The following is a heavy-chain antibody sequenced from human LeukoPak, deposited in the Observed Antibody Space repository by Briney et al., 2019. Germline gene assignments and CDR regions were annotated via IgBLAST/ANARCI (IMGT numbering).Heavy chain of an antibody. V-gene: IGHV5-51*01. D-gene: IGHD1-1*01. CDR2: IYPGDSDT. CDR1: GYSFTSYW. CDR3: ARQIDFSNSSVVY. Sequence: RESLKISCKGSGYSFTSYWIGWVRQMPGKGLEWMGIIYPGDSDTKYSPSFQGLVTISADKSISTAYLQWTSLKASDTAMYYCARQIDFSNSSVVYWGQGTLVTVSS. J-gene: IGHJ4*02.